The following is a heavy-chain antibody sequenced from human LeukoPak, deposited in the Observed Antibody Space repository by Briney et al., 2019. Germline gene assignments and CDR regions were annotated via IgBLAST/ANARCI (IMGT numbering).Heavy chain of an antibody. CDR3: ARAAVAGPFDAFDI. J-gene: IGHJ3*02. CDR2: ISHSGTT. CDR1: GGSFSGYF. V-gene: IGHV4-34*01. D-gene: IGHD6-19*01. Sequence: SETLSLTCAVYGGSFSGYFGSWIRQPPGKGLEWIGEISHSGTTNYNPSLKSRVTISVDTSKNQFSLRLSSVTAADTAVYYCARAAVAGPFDAFDIWGQGTMVTVSS.